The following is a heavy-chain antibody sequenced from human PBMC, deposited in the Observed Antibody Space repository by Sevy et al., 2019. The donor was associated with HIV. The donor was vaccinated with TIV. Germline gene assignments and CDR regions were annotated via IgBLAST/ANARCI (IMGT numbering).Heavy chain of an antibody. CDR3: ARSGVAAAGTGIYWYFDL. Sequence: QSQTLSLTCAISGDSVSSSSAAWNWIRQSPSRGLEWLGRTYYRSKWYNDYAVSVKSRITINPDTSKNQFSLQLNSVTPEDTAVYYCARSGVAAAGTGIYWYFDLWGRGTLVTVSS. D-gene: IGHD6-13*01. J-gene: IGHJ2*01. CDR2: TYYRSKWYN. V-gene: IGHV6-1*01. CDR1: GDSVSSSSAA.